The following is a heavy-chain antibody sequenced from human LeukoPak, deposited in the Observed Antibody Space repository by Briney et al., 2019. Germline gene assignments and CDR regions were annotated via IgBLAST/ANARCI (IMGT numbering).Heavy chain of an antibody. CDR2: IYPGDSDT. CDR3: ARSTLTYYYGSSGYPSLVAFDI. V-gene: IGHV5-51*01. D-gene: IGHD3-22*01. J-gene: IGHJ3*02. Sequence: GESLKISCKGSGYSFTSYWIGWVRQMPGKGLEWMGIIYPGDSDTRYSPSFQGQVAISADKSISTAYLQWSSLKASDTAMYYCARSTLTYYYGSSGYPSLVAFDIWGQGTMVTVSS. CDR1: GYSFTSYW.